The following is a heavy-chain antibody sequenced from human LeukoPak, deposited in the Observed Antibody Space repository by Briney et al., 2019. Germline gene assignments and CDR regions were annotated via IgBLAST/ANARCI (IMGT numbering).Heavy chain of an antibody. CDR1: GFTFSSYA. Sequence: GGSLRLSCAASGFTFSSYAMSWVRQAPGKGLEWVSAISGSGGSTYYADSVKGRFTISRDNSKNTLYLQMNSLRAEDTAIYYCAKSYGSCYCFDYWGREPWSPSPQ. J-gene: IGHJ4*02. CDR3: AKSYGSCYCFDY. D-gene: IGHD2-15*01. CDR2: ISGSGGST. V-gene: IGHV3-23*01.